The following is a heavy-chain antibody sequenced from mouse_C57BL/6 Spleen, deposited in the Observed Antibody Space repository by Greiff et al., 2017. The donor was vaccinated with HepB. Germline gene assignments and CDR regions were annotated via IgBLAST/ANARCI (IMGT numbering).Heavy chain of an antibody. Sequence: EVKLMESGGGLVKPGGSLKLSCAASGFTFSDYGMHWVRQAPEKGLEWVAYISSGSSTIYYADTVKGRFTISRDNAKNTLFLQMTSLRSEDTAMYYCARHDYDGGYFDYWGQGTTLTVSS. CDR1: GFTFSDYG. CDR2: ISSGSSTI. J-gene: IGHJ2*01. CDR3: ARHDYDGGYFDY. V-gene: IGHV5-17*01. D-gene: IGHD2-4*01.